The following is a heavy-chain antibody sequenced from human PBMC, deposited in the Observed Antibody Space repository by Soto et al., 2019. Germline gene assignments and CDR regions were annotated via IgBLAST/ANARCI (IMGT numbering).Heavy chain of an antibody. J-gene: IGHJ4*02. CDR1: GFTFSSYS. Sequence: PGGSLRLSCAASGFTFSSYSMNWVRQAPGKGLEWVSSISSSSSYIYYADSVKGRFTISRDNAKNSLYLQMNSLRAEDTAVYYCAREHSEGFWSGYFDYWGQGTLVTVSS. V-gene: IGHV3-21*01. CDR2: ISSSSSYI. D-gene: IGHD3-3*01. CDR3: AREHSEGFWSGYFDY.